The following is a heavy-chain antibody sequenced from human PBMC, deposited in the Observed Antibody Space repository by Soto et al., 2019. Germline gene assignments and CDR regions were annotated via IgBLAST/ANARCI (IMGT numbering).Heavy chain of an antibody. CDR1: GYSLTSYW. J-gene: IGHJ4*02. V-gene: IGHV5-51*01. Sequence: GESLKISCNGSGYSLTSYWIGWVRQMPGKGLECMGFIYPGDSDTTYSPSFQGHVSIPADKYSSTAYLQWSSLKASDTAMYYCARVDSSGCSEYWGQGTLVTVSS. CDR2: IYPGDSDT. CDR3: ARVDSSGCSEY. D-gene: IGHD6-25*01.